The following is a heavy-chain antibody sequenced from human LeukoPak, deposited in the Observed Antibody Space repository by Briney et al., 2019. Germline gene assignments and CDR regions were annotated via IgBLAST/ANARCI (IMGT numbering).Heavy chain of an antibody. J-gene: IGHJ4*02. CDR2: IYYSGST. D-gene: IGHD6-13*01. CDR3: ARRVAAAGTGFYYFDY. Sequence: SETLSLTCTVSGGSINSYYWSWIRQPPGKGLEWIGYIYYSGSTNYNPSLKSRVTISVDTSKNQFSLKLSSVTAADTAVYYCARRVAAAGTGFYYFDYWGQGTLVTVSS. V-gene: IGHV4-59*01. CDR1: GGSINSYY.